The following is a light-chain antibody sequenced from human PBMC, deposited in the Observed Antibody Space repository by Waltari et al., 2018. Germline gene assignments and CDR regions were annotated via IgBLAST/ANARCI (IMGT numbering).Light chain of an antibody. CDR2: GAS. V-gene: IGKV1-39*01. CDR3: QQTSSSPWT. CDR1: QNIDRY. J-gene: IGKJ1*01. Sequence: DIQMTQSPSSLSAFVGDRVTITCRANQNIDRYLNWYQQKPGEAPKFLMYGASRLQYGVPSRFRGSGSGTYFSLTISSLQPEDFATYYCQQTSSSPWTFGQGTKVEI.